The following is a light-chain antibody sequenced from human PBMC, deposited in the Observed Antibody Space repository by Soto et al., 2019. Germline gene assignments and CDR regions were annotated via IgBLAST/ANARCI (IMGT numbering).Light chain of an antibody. V-gene: IGKV1-5*01. CDR3: QQYDSSSPT. Sequence: DIQMTQSPSTLSASVGDRVTITCRASQSIGRWLAWYQQKPGKAPKFLIYDASSLEPGVPSRFSGSGSGSEFTLTISSLQPDDFATYYGQQYDSSSPTFGQGTKVEVK. J-gene: IGKJ1*01. CDR2: DAS. CDR1: QSIGRW.